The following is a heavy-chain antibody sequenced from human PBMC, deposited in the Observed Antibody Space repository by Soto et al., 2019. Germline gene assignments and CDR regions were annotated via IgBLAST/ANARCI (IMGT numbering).Heavy chain of an antibody. Sequence: SSETLSLTCSVSGGSISSRESYWGWIRQPPGKGLEWIGTIYYSGSTYYNPSLKSRVTISVDTSKNQFPLKLSSVTAADTAVYYCARHAIGVYDSSGYHHFAYWGQGTVVTVSS. V-gene: IGHV4-39*01. CDR3: ARHAIGVYDSSGYHHFAY. CDR2: IYYSGST. J-gene: IGHJ4*03. D-gene: IGHD3-22*01. CDR1: GGSISSRESY.